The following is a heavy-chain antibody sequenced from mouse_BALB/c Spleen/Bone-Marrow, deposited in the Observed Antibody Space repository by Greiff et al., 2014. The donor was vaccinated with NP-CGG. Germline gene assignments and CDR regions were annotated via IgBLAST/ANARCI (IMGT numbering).Heavy chain of an antibody. D-gene: IGHD2-10*01. CDR2: INPSNGGT. V-gene: IGHV1S81*02. J-gene: IGHJ4*01. Sequence: VQLQQSGAELVKPGASVKLSCKASGYTFTSYYLYWVTQRPGQGLEWIGEINPSNGGTNFNERFKSKASLTVDKSSSTAYMQLNSLTSEDSAVYYCTRRSLLSDYYSMDYWGQGTSVTVSS. CDR1: GYTFTSYY. CDR3: TRRSLLSDYYSMDY.